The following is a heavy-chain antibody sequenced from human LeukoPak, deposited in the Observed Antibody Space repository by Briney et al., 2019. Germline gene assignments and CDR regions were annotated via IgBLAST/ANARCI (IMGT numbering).Heavy chain of an antibody. J-gene: IGHJ6*02. CDR1: GFTFSSYE. V-gene: IGHV3-48*03. Sequence: PGGSLRLSCAASGFTFSSYEMNWVRQAPGKGLEWVSYISSSGSTIYYADSVKGRFTISRDNAKNSLYLQMNSLRAEDTAVYYCAKKIEIGYYYYGMDVWGQGTTVTVSS. CDR2: ISSSGSTI. D-gene: IGHD2-21*01. CDR3: AKKIEIGYYYYGMDV.